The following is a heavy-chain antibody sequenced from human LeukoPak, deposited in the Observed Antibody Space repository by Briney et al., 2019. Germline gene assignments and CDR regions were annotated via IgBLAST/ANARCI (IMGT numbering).Heavy chain of an antibody. CDR1: GGSLSGGNFY. D-gene: IGHD5-18*01. J-gene: IGHJ4*02. V-gene: IGHV4-61*01. CDR3: ARGYGLATHEALDY. CDR2: VSYREST. Sequence: SETLSLTCNVSGGSLSGGNFYWSWIRQPPGKGLEWIGYVSYRESTWYNPSLKSRLTISGDTSKNQFSLEVRSVSAVDTAVYYCARGYGLATHEALDYWGQGTLVSVSS.